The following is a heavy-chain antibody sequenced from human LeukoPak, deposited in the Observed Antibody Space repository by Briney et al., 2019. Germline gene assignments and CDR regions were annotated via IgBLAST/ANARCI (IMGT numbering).Heavy chain of an antibody. Sequence: QPGGSLRLSCAAYGFTVSTNYMTWVRQAPGKGLEWVSFIYSDGSTYYADSVKGRFTISRDNSKNTLYLQMNSLRAEDTAVYYCAREWRGSVDAFDIWGQGTMVTVSS. CDR3: AREWRGSVDAFDI. CDR2: IYSDGST. CDR1: GFTVSTNY. J-gene: IGHJ3*02. V-gene: IGHV3-53*01. D-gene: IGHD3-10*01.